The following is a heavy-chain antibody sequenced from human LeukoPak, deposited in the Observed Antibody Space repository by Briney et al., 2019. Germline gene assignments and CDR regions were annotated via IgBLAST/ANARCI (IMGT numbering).Heavy chain of an antibody. J-gene: IGHJ4*02. Sequence: SETLSLTCTVSDDSISDYYRGWIRQPPGKGLEWVGYFHNSGTSTYNPSLKSRVTISADTSKNQFSLKLSSVTAADTAVYYCARAETYYYDSSGFPFWGQGTLVTVSS. CDR3: ARAETYYYDSSGFPF. D-gene: IGHD3-22*01. V-gene: IGHV4-59*12. CDR2: FHNSGTS. CDR1: DDSISDYY.